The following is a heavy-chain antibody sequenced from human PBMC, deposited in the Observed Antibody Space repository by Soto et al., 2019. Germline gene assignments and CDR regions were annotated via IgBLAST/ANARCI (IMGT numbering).Heavy chain of an antibody. Sequence: LRLSCAASGFTFSSYAMHWVRQAPGKGLEWVAVISYDGSNKYYADSVKGRFTISRDNSKNTLYLQMNSLRAEDTAVYYCASIPSMVRGVISRRDYWGQGTLVTVSS. CDR3: ASIPSMVRGVISRRDY. CDR2: ISYDGSNK. D-gene: IGHD3-10*01. V-gene: IGHV3-30-3*01. CDR1: GFTFSSYA. J-gene: IGHJ4*02.